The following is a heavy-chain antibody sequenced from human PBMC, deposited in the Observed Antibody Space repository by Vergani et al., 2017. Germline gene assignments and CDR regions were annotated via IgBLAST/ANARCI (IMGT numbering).Heavy chain of an antibody. CDR1: GFTFSSYG. CDR3: AKDYVAYGGNSGEGGNFDY. CDR2: ISYDGSNK. J-gene: IGHJ4*02. Sequence: QVQLVESGGGVVQPGRSLRLSCAASGFTFSSYGMHWVRQAPGKGLEWVAVISYDGSNKYYADSVKGRLTISRDNSKNTLYLQMNSLRAEDTAVYYCAKDYVAYGGNSGEGGNFDYWGQGTLVTVSS. D-gene: IGHD4-23*01. V-gene: IGHV3-30*18.